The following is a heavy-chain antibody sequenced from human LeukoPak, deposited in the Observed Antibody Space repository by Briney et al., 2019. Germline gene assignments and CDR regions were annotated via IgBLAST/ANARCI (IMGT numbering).Heavy chain of an antibody. D-gene: IGHD2-21*01. Sequence: SETLSLTCIVSGGSISSYYWSWIRQPPGKGLEWSGYIYYSGSTNYNPSLKSRVTISVDTSKNQFSLKLNSVTAADTAVYYCARGIPSYYYYMDVWGKGSTVTVSS. CDR2: IYYSGST. CDR3: ARGIPSYYYYMDV. CDR1: GGSISSYY. J-gene: IGHJ6*03. V-gene: IGHV4-59*01.